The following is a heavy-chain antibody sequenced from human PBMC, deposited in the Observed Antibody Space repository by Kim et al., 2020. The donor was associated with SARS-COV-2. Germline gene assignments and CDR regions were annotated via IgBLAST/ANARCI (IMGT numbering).Heavy chain of an antibody. D-gene: IGHD1-26*01. V-gene: IGHV4-39*07. CDR3: ACNVGSTPDYYFDY. Sequence: YHPPLKSRVTISGDTSKNQFSLNMRSVTAPDTAVYYCACNVGSTPDYYFDYWGRGALVTVSS. J-gene: IGHJ4*02.